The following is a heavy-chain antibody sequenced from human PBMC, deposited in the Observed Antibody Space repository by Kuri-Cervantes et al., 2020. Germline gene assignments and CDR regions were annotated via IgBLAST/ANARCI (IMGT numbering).Heavy chain of an antibody. Sequence: GGSLRLSCAASGFTFSSYEMNWVRQAPGKGLEWVSYISSSGSTIYYADSVKGRFTISRDNAKNSLYLQMNSLRAEDTAVYYCARGRYYYGSGSYYKDYGMDVWGQGTTVTVSS. J-gene: IGHJ6*02. V-gene: IGHV3-48*03. D-gene: IGHD3-10*01. CDR2: ISSSGSTI. CDR1: GFTFSSYE. CDR3: ARGRYYYGSGSYYKDYGMDV.